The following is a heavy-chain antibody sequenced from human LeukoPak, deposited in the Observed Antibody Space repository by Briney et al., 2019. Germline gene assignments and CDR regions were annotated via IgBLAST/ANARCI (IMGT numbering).Heavy chain of an antibody. CDR2: IYSGGST. CDR3: ARDEVSGDYIFNFDV. Sequence: GGSLRLSCAASGFTVSSNYMSWVRQAPGKGLEWVSVIYSGGSTYYADSVKGRFTISRDNSKDTLSLEMNSLSTADTAVYYCARDEVSGDYIFNFDVWGQGTLVTVPS. V-gene: IGHV3-66*01. J-gene: IGHJ4*02. CDR1: GFTVSSNY. D-gene: IGHD4-4*01.